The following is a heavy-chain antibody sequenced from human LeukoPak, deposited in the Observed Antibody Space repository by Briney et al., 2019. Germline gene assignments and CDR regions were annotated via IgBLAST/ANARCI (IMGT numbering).Heavy chain of an antibody. CDR2: IYYRETP. Sequence: SETLPVTRTVSGGSMNNYYWSWVRQPPGKGLEWIGYIYYRETPTYNPSLKTRLTISVDTSKDQFSLKLTSVTAADTAVYYCASGRFPEARADYWGPGTLVTVSS. CDR3: ASGRFPEARADY. V-gene: IGHV4-59*01. J-gene: IGHJ4*02. CDR1: GGSMNNYY. D-gene: IGHD3-16*01.